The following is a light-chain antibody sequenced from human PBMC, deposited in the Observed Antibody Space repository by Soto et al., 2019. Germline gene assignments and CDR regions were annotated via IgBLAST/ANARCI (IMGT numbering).Light chain of an antibody. CDR3: QQYNNWPHT. V-gene: IGKV3-15*01. J-gene: IGKJ2*01. CDR1: QSVSSK. CDR2: GVS. Sequence: EIVMTQSPATVSVSPGESATLSCRASQSVSSKLAWFQQKPGQAPSLLIYGVSTRAIGVPVRFSGSGSGTEFTLTINSLQSEDFAVYYCQQYNNWPHTFGQGTKVDIK.